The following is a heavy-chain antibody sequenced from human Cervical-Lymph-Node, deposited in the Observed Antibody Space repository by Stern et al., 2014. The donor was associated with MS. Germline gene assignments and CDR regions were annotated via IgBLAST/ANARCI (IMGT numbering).Heavy chain of an antibody. CDR2: IYHSGST. CDR3: ARKGAIVPAAIENWFDS. V-gene: IGHV4-31*03. D-gene: IGHD2-2*01. CDR1: GGSISSGGYF. J-gene: IGHJ5*01. Sequence: QLQLQESGPGLVKPSQTLSLTCTVSGGSISSGGYFWSWIRQHPGKGLEWIGYIYHSGSTYYNPSLKSRVTISVDTSQHHFSLNLSSVTAADTAVYYCARKGAIVPAAIENWFDSWGQGTLVTVSS.